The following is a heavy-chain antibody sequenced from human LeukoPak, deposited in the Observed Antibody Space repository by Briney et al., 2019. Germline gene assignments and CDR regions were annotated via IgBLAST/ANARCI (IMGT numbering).Heavy chain of an antibody. CDR1: GGSISSYY. D-gene: IGHD2-2*01. CDR2: IYYSGST. Sequence: SETLSLTCTVSGGSISSYYWSWIRQPPGKGLEWIGYIYYSGSTNYNPSLKSRVTISVDTSKNQFSLKLSSVTAADTAVYYCARGIVVVPAPYYYYMDVWGKGTTVTVSS. J-gene: IGHJ6*03. CDR3: ARGIVVVPAPYYYYMDV. V-gene: IGHV4-59*01.